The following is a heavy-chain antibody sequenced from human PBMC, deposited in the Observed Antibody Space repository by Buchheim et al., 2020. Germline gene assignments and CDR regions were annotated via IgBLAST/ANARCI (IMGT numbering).Heavy chain of an antibody. Sequence: QVQLVDSGGGLVKPGGSLRLSCAASGFTFNDYYMGWIRQAPGKGLEWVSYISIGGTYTNYADAVKGRFTISRDDAKNSLYLQMNSLRVDDTAFYYCARERGRGSRGWGWFDPWGQGTL. CDR1: GFTFNDYY. J-gene: IGHJ5*02. CDR3: ARERGRGSRGWGWFDP. D-gene: IGHD2-15*01. V-gene: IGHV3-11*05. CDR2: ISIGGTYT.